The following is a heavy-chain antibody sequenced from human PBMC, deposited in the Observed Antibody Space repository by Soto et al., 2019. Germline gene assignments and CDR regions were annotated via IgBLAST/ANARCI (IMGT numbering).Heavy chain of an antibody. CDR3: AKESDLQPAFDY. Sequence: GGSLRLSCAASGFTFDDYTMHWVRQAPGKGLEWVSLISWDGGSTYYADSVKGRFTISRDNSKNSLYLQMNSLRTEDTALYYCAKESDLQPAFDYWGQGTLVTVSS. CDR1: GFTFDDYT. V-gene: IGHV3-43*01. J-gene: IGHJ4*02. CDR2: ISWDGGST. D-gene: IGHD1-1*01.